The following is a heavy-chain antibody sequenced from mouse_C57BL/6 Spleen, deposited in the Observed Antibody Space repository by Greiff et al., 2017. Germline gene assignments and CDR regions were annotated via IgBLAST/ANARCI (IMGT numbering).Heavy chain of an antibody. J-gene: IGHJ2*01. D-gene: IGHD3-3*01. CDR3: ARGGAGKYYFDY. Sequence: VKLMASGPGLVQPSQSLSITCTASGFSLTSYGVHWVRLSPGKGLEWLGVIWSGGSTDYNAAFISRLSISKDNSTSQVFFKMNSLQADDTAIDYGARGGAGKYYFDYWGQGTTLTVSS. V-gene: IGHV2-2*01. CDR2: IWSGGST. CDR1: GFSLTSYG.